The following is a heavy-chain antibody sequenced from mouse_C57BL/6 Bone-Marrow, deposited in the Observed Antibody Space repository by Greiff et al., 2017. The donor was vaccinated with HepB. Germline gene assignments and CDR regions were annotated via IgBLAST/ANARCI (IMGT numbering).Heavy chain of an antibody. J-gene: IGHJ4*01. V-gene: IGHV5-12*01. CDR2: ISNGGGST. Sequence: EVNVVDSGGGLVQPGGSLKLSCAASGFTFSDYYMYWVRQTPEKRLEWVAYISNGGGSTYYPDTVKGRFTISRDNAKNTLYLQMSRLKSEDTAMYYCASRTGPYYAMDYWGQGTSVTVSS. CDR1: GFTFSDYY. D-gene: IGHD4-1*01. CDR3: ASRTGPYYAMDY.